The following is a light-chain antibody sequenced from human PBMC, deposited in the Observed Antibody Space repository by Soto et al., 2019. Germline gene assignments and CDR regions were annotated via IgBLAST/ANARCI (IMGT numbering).Light chain of an antibody. CDR3: QAWDSSTLV. J-gene: IGLJ2*01. Sequence: SYELTQPPSVSVSPGQTASITCSGAKLGDKYACWYQQKQGQSPVLVIYQDSKRPSGIPERFSGSNSGNTATLTISGTQAMDEADYYCQAWDSSTLVFGGGTKLTVL. CDR1: KLGDKY. V-gene: IGLV3-1*01. CDR2: QDS.